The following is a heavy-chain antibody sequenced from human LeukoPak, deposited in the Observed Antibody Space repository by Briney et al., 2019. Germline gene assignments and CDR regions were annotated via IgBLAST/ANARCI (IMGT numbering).Heavy chain of an antibody. D-gene: IGHD3-3*01. V-gene: IGHV3-7*01. J-gene: IGHJ6*03. CDR3: ARCGLYYDFWSGYYNYYYYMDV. Sequence: GGSLRLSCAASGFTFSNYWMSWVRQAPGKGLEWVANIKQDGSEKYYVDSVKGRFTISRDNAKNSLYLQMNGLRAEDTAVYYCARCGLYYDFWSGYYNYYYYMDVWGKGTTVTVSS. CDR2: IKQDGSEK. CDR1: GFTFSNYW.